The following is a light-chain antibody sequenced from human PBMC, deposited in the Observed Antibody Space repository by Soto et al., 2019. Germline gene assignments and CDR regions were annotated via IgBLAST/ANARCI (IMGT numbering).Light chain of an antibody. CDR1: SNGSKS. Sequence: SYELTQPPSVSVAPGQTARITCGGNSNGSKSGHWYQQKPGQAPVLVVYDDSDRPTGIPERFSGSNSRNTATLTISRVEAGDEAHYYCQVWDSSSDHPVVFGGGTKLTVL. J-gene: IGLJ2*01. CDR2: DDS. V-gene: IGLV3-21*02. CDR3: QVWDSSSDHPVV.